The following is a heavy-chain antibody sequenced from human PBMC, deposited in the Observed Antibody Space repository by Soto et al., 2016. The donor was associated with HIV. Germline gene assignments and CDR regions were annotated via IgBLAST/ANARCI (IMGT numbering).Heavy chain of an antibody. J-gene: IGHJ4*01. CDR2: IYYNRTT. Sequence: QVQLQESGPGLVKPSETLSLTCGVSGGPFSSYYWTWIRQPPGKGLEWIGHIYYNRTTNYNPSLKSRVSISVNMSKKQFSLKLASVTAADTAVYYCATTTTDPTPAHFDHWGQGTLITVSS. V-gene: IGHV4-59*13. D-gene: IGHD2-15*01. CDR3: ATTTTDPTPAHFDH. CDR1: GGPFSSYY.